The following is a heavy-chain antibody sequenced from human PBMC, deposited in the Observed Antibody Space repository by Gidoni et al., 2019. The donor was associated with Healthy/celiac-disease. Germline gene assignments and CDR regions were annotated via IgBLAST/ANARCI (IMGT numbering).Heavy chain of an antibody. CDR3: ARVMVRGVDYGMDV. J-gene: IGHJ6*02. CDR1: GFTFSSYG. Sequence: QVQLVESGGGVVQPGRSLRLYCAASGFTFSSYGMHWVRQAPGKGLEWVAVISYDGSNKYYADSVKGRFTISRDNSKNTLYLQMNSLRAEDTAVYYCARVMVRGVDYGMDVWGQGTTVTVSS. V-gene: IGHV3-30*03. CDR2: ISYDGSNK. D-gene: IGHD3-10*01.